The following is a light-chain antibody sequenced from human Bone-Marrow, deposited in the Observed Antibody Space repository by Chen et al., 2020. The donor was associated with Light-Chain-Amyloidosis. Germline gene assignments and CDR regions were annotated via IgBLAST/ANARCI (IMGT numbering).Light chain of an antibody. J-gene: IGLJ2*01. CDR3: QSADSSGTYEVI. Sequence: SYELTQPPSVSVSQGQTARITCSGDDLPTKYAYWYQQKQGQAPVLVIHRDTERPSGISERFSGSSSGTTATLTISVVQAEDAADYHCQSADSSGTYEVIFGGGTKLTVL. CDR2: RDT. V-gene: IGLV3-25*03. CDR1: DLPTKY.